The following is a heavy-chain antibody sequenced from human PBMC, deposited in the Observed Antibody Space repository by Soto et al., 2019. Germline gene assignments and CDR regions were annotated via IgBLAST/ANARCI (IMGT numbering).Heavy chain of an antibody. V-gene: IGHV3-23*01. CDR3: ARARLTNILACGSYHH. CDR2: ISGSGGST. J-gene: IGHJ5*02. D-gene: IGHD1-26*01. CDR1: GFTFSSYA. Sequence: PGGSLRLSCAASGFTFSSYAMSWVRQAPGKGLEWVSAISGSGGSTYYADSVKGRFTISRDNSKNTLYLQMNSLRAEDTAVYYCARARLTNILACGSYHHWGQGTRVTVSS.